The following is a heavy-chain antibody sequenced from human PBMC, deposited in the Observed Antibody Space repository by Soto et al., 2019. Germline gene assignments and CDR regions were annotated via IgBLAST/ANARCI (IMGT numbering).Heavy chain of an antibody. Sequence: GGSLRLSCAASGFTFSSYAMHWVRQAPGKGLEWVAVISYDGSNKYYADSVKGRFTISRDNSKNTLYLQMNSLRAEDTAVYYCARDWDYLGAFDSWGQGTMVTVSS. D-gene: IGHD1-7*01. V-gene: IGHV3-30-3*01. CDR3: ARDWDYLGAFDS. J-gene: IGHJ3*02. CDR1: GFTFSSYA. CDR2: ISYDGSNK.